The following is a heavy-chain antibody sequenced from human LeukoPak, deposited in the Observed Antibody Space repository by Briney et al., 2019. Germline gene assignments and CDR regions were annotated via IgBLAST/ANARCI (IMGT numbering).Heavy chain of an antibody. CDR2: IVISSSYI. D-gene: IGHD1-26*01. CDR1: GLTFNSHS. V-gene: IGHV3-21*01. Sequence: GGSLRLSGAAPGLTFNSHSMNWIRQAPGKGLESVSSIVISSSYIYYADSVKGRFTISRDNPKNSLYLQMNSLRAEDTAVYYCARDGGTGEYYYYYYMDVWGKGTTVTVSS. J-gene: IGHJ6*03. CDR3: ARDGGTGEYYYYYYMDV.